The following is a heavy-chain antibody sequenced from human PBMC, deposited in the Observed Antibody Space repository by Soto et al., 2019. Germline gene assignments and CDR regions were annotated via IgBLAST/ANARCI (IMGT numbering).Heavy chain of an antibody. Sequence: QVQLQESGPGLVKPSQTLSLTCTVSGGSISSGDYYWSWIRQPPGKGLEWIGYIYYSGSTYYTPSFKSRITISVDTSKNQCSLKLSSVTAADTAVYYCARAERGSLFDYWGQGTLVTVSS. CDR3: ARAERGSLFDY. CDR1: GGSISSGDYY. V-gene: IGHV4-30-4*01. CDR2: IYYSGST. D-gene: IGHD5-12*01. J-gene: IGHJ4*02.